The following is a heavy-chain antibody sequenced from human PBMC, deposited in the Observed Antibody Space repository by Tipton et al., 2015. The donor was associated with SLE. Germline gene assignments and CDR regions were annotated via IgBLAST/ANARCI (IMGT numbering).Heavy chain of an antibody. CDR3: ARRQRGYSYAPFDN. CDR2: IHHRGST. CDR1: GGSISSGDYY. D-gene: IGHD5-18*01. Sequence: TLSLTCIVSGGSISSGDYYWGWIRQPPGKGLEWIGGIHHRGSTYYNPSLKSRVTISVDTSKNQFSLKLSSVTAADTAIYNCARRQRGYSYAPFDNWGQGTLVPVSS. J-gene: IGHJ4*02. V-gene: IGHV4-39*01.